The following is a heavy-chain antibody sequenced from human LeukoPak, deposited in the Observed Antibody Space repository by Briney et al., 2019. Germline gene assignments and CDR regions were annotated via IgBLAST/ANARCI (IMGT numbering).Heavy chain of an antibody. CDR2: MNPNSGNT. CDR3: ARGLAYYYDSSGYYGLDP. J-gene: IGHJ5*02. V-gene: IGHV1-8*01. Sequence: ASVKVSCKASGYTFTSYDINWVRQATGQGLEWMGWMNPNSGNTGYAQKFQGRVTMTRNTSISTAYMELSSLRSEDTAVYCCARGLAYYYDSSGYYGLDPWGQGTLVTVSS. CDR1: GYTFTSYD. D-gene: IGHD3-22*01.